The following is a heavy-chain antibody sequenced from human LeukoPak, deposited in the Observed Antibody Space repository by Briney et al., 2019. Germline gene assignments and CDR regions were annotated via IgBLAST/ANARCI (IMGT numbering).Heavy chain of an antibody. CDR1: GGSISSYY. Sequence: SETLSLTCTVSGGSISSYYWSWIRQPPGKGLEWIGYIYYSGSTNYNPSLKSRVTISVDTSKNQFSLKLSSVTAADTAVYYCARGSVTLGAFDIWGQGTMVTVSS. CDR2: IYYSGST. D-gene: IGHD4-23*01. V-gene: IGHV4-59*08. CDR3: ARGSVTLGAFDI. J-gene: IGHJ3*02.